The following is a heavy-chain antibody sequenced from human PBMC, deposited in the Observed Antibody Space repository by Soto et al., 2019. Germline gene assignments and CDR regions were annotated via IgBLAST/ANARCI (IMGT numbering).Heavy chain of an antibody. CDR1: EFTFSSYA. J-gene: IGHJ6*02. D-gene: IGHD3-9*01. CDR2: ISGSGGST. Sequence: GGSLRLSCAASEFTFSSYAMNWVRQAPGKGLEWVSGISGSGGSTYYADSVKGRFTISRDNSKNTLYLQMNSLRAEDTAVYYCARTYYDILTGYYLYYYGMDVWGQGTTVTVS. CDR3: ARTYYDILTGYYLYYYGMDV. V-gene: IGHV3-23*01.